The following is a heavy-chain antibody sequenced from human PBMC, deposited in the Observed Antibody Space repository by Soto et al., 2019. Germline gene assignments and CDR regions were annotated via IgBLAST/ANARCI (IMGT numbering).Heavy chain of an antibody. Sequence: QLVQSGAEVKKPGSTVKVSCKASGGTFSTYEINWVRQTPGQGLEWVGSIIPIFDTTNYAQDFQARVTITADESTTIAYMELSSLKSDDTAVYYWSRGRATTDYFDYCGQGTLVTVSS. CDR1: GGTFSTYE. CDR3: SRGRATTDYFDY. J-gene: IGHJ4*02. D-gene: IGHD5-12*01. CDR2: IIPIFDTT. V-gene: IGHV1-69*01.